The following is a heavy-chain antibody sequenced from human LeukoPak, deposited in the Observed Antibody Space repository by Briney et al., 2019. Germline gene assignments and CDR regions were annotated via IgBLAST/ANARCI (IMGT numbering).Heavy chain of an antibody. CDR3: ASQDYSDYNR. Sequence: SETLSLTCAVYGGSFSGYYWSWIRQPPGKGLEWIGEINHSRSTNYNPSLKSRVTISVDTSKNQFSLKLSSVTAADTAVYYCASQDYSDYNRWGQGTLVTVSS. CDR2: INHSRST. J-gene: IGHJ4*02. CDR1: GGSFSGYY. V-gene: IGHV4-34*01. D-gene: IGHD5-12*01.